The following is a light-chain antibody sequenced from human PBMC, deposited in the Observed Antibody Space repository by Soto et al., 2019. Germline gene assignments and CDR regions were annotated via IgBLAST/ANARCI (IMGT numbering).Light chain of an antibody. J-gene: IGKJ4*01. Sequence: SPGTLCLSPGERAALSGRASQSVFNNHIGWYQQKPGQAPRRLIFGASFRATGIPDRFSGSGSGTDFTLTISRLEPEDFAMYYCQQFSSYPLTFGGGTKVDI. V-gene: IGKV3-20*01. CDR1: QSVFNNH. CDR3: QQFSSYPLT. CDR2: GAS.